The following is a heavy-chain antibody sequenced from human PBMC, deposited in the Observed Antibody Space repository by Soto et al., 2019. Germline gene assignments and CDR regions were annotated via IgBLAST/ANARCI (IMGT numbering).Heavy chain of an antibody. CDR3: ARGHYDSGNLWRSYGMAV. V-gene: IGHV6-1*01. CDR1: GDSVSSNTAS. Sequence: SPTFSLTCAISGDSVSSNTASWNWIRQSPSRGLEWLGRTYYRSKWYNDYVISVKSRITINPDTSKNQFSLHLNSVTPEDTAVYYCARGHYDSGNLWRSYGMAVWGPGTPVTVS. CDR2: TYYRSKWYN. J-gene: IGHJ6*02. D-gene: IGHD3-10*01.